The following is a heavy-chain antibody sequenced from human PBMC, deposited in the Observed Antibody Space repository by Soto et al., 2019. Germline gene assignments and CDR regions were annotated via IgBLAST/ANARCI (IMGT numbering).Heavy chain of an antibody. CDR2: IIPIFGTA. CDR1: GGTFSSYA. D-gene: IGHD3-10*01. CDR3: ARYYGSGSYYRPKHRAFDL. V-gene: IGHV1-69*01. J-gene: IGHJ3*01. Sequence: QVQLVQSGAEVKKPGSSVKVSCKASGGTFSSYAISWVRQAPGQGLEWMGGIIPIFGTANYVQKFQGRVTITADESTSTAYMELSILRSEDTAVYYCARYYGSGSYYRPKHRAFDLWGQGTMVTVSS.